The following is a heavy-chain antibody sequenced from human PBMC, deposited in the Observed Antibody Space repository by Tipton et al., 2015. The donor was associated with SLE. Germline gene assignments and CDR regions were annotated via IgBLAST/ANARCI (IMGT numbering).Heavy chain of an antibody. V-gene: IGHV3-49*04. Sequence: SLRLSCTASGFTFGDYAMSWVRQAPGKGLEWVGFIRSKAYGGTTEYAASVKGRFTISRDDSKSIAYLQMNSLKTEGTAVYYCTRDYGGNSWGPFDYWGQGTLVTVSS. J-gene: IGHJ4*02. D-gene: IGHD4-23*01. CDR2: IRSKAYGGTT. CDR1: GFTFGDYA. CDR3: TRDYGGNSWGPFDY.